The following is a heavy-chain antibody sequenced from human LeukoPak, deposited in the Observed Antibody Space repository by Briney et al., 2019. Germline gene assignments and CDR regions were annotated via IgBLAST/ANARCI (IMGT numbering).Heavy chain of an antibody. CDR3: ARRSMIVVVTPSGLDY. Sequence: NPSETLSLTCAVYGGSFSGYYWSWIRQPPGKGLEWIGEINHSGSTNYNPSLKSRVTISVDTSKNQFSLKLSSVIAADTAVYYCARRSMIVVVTPSGLDYWGQGTLVTVSS. D-gene: IGHD3-22*01. CDR2: INHSGST. CDR1: GGSFSGYY. V-gene: IGHV4-34*01. J-gene: IGHJ4*02.